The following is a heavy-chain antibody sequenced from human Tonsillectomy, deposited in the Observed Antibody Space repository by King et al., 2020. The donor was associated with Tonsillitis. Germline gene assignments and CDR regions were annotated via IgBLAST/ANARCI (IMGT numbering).Heavy chain of an antibody. J-gene: IGHJ5*02. D-gene: IGHD3-16*01. V-gene: IGHV3-7*03. CDR3: ARDVRYDYVWGSYPNWFDP. Sequence: QLVQSGGGLVQPGGSLRLSCAASGFTFSNYWMSWVRQAPGKGLEWVANIKEDGSEKYVDSVKGRFTISRDNAKNSLYLQMNSLRAEDTAVYYCARDVRYDYVWGSYPNWFDPWGQGTLVTVSS. CDR1: GFTFSNYW. CDR2: IKEDGSEK.